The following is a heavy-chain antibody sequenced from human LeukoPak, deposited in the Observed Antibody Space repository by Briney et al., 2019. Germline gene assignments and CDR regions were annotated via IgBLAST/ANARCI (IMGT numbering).Heavy chain of an antibody. D-gene: IGHD3-22*01. J-gene: IGHJ3*02. CDR2: ISYDGSNK. V-gene: IGHV3-30*03. CDR1: GFTFSSYS. CDR3: ARAKFDSSRYYYRGFDI. Sequence: GGSLRLSCAASGFTFSSYSMNWVRQAPGKGLEWVAVISYDGSNKYYADSVKGRFTISRDNSKNTLYLQMNSLRAEDTAVYYCARAKFDSSRYYYRGFDIWGQGTMVTVSS.